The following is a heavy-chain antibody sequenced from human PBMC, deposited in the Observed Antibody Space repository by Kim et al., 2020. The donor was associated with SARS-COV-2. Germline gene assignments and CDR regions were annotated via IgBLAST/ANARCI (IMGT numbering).Heavy chain of an antibody. CDR1: GGTFSSYA. D-gene: IGHD3-10*01. Sequence: SVKVSCKASGGTFSSYAISWVRQAPGQGLEWMGGIIPIFGTANYAQKFQGRVTITADESTSTAYMELSSLRSEDTAVYYCARGGEKGVAFSRRFGEPLYYYYYGMDVWGQGTTVTVSS. CDR3: ARGGEKGVAFSRRFGEPLYYYYYGMDV. V-gene: IGHV1-69*13. J-gene: IGHJ6*02. CDR2: IIPIFGTA.